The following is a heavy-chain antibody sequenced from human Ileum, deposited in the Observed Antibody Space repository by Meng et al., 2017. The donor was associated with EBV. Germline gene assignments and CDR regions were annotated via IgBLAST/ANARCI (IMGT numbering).Heavy chain of an antibody. CDR3: ARVNGDCFSTICYKGWFDP. CDR1: GGAFRTRTHC. V-gene: IGHV4-30-4*01. CDR2: IYYSVRT. D-gene: IGHD2-2*02. Sequence: GPGPSCPYLTLSLVGTVPGGAFRTRTHCWICRRQPAGNGLWWSVYIYYSVRTYYNPSLESRVTMSVDPSKNQFSLNLNSVTAADTAVYYCARVNGDCFSTICYKGWFDPWGQGTLVTVSS. J-gene: IGHJ5*02.